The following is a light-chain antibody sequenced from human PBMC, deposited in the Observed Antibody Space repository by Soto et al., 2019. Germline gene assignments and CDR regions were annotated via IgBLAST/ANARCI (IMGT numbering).Light chain of an antibody. CDR3: CSSAPESTYV. J-gene: IGLJ1*01. CDR2: KGT. V-gene: IGLV2-23*01. CDR1: SSDVGAYNS. Sequence: QSALAQPASVCGSPGQSVTISCTGTSSDVGAYNSVSWYQQNPDKAPQLMIYKGTQRPSGVSNRFSGSTSGNAASLTISGLQAGDEADYFCCSSAPESTYVFGTGTKLTVL.